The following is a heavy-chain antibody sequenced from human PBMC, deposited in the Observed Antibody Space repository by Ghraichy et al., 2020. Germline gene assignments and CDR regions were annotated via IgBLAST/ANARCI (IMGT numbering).Heavy chain of an antibody. CDR3: ARILTGTKAMDV. Sequence: GESLNISCAASGFTFSSYAMRWVRQAPGKGPEWVSSISDSGRDTFYAASVKGRFTISRDNSKDTLFLQMNSLRAEDTAEYYCARILTGTKAMDVWGQGTTVTVSS. J-gene: IGHJ6*02. V-gene: IGHV3-23*01. D-gene: IGHD1-7*01. CDR1: GFTFSSYA. CDR2: ISDSGRDT.